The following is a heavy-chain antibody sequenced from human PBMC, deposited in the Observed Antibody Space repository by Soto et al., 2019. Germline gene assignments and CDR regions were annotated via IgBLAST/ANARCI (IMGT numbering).Heavy chain of an antibody. Sequence: GGSLRLSCAASGFTFSSYSMNWVRQAPVKGLEWVSSISSSSSYIYYADSVKGRFTISRDNAKNSLYLQMNSLRAEDTAVYYCARVGGLGTQIYFDYWGQGTLVTVSS. V-gene: IGHV3-21*01. CDR1: GFTFSSYS. D-gene: IGHD3-16*01. J-gene: IGHJ4*02. CDR2: ISSSSSYI. CDR3: ARVGGLGTQIYFDY.